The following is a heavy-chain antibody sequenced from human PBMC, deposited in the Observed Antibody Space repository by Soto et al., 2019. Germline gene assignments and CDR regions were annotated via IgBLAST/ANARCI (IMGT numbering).Heavy chain of an antibody. D-gene: IGHD2-21*01. V-gene: IGHV1-2*02. CDR1: GYTFTGYY. Sequence: QVQLVQSGADVKTPGASVRVSCKASGYTFTGYYVHWVREAPGQGLEWMGWNNPETGGTSYAQKFQGRVTLSRDTSINTAYLELSSLRFDDAAVYFCARERFQVISDGMDVWGQGTTVTVSS. CDR3: ARERFQVISDGMDV. CDR2: NNPETGGT. J-gene: IGHJ6*02.